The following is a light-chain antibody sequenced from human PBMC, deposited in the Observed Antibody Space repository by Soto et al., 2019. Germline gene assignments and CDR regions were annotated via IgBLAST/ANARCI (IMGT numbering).Light chain of an antibody. CDR3: CSYTRTSISV. Sequence: QSALTQPASVSGSPGQSVTISCTGTNSDIGGYNYVSWYQQHPGKAPKLLIYDVINRPSGLSSRFSGSKSGNTASLTISGLQAEDEADYYCCSYTRTSISVFGTGTKLSVL. CDR1: NSDIGGYNY. J-gene: IGLJ1*01. V-gene: IGLV2-14*03. CDR2: DVI.